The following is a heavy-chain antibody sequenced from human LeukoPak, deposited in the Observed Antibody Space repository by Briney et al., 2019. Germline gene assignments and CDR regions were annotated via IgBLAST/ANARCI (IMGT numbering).Heavy chain of an antibody. Sequence: GRSLRLSCAASGFTFSSYAMRWVRQAPGKGLEWVALISYHGDITYYADSVKGRFTLSRDNSKTTLFLQLNSLRAEDTAVYYCARDSTYYYDSGSSGPHYFDFWGQGTLVTVSS. D-gene: IGHD3-10*01. CDR1: GFTFSSYA. CDR2: ISYHGDIT. J-gene: IGHJ4*02. CDR3: ARDSTYYYDSGSSGPHYFDF. V-gene: IGHV3-30*01.